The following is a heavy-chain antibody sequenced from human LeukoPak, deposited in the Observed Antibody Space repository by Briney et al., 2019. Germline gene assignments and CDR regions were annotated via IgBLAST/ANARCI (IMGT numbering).Heavy chain of an antibody. CDR2: IHTIGST. V-gene: IGHV4-61*02. D-gene: IGHD3-10*01. CDR1: GGSISNGNYY. J-gene: IGHJ4*02. Sequence: PSETLSLTCTVSGGSISNGNYYWSWIRQPAGKGLEWIGRIHTIGSTNYNPYLKSRVTISVDTSKNKFSLKLSSVTVADTAVYYCARDGSGSPERYWGQGTLVTVSS. CDR3: ARDGSGSPERY.